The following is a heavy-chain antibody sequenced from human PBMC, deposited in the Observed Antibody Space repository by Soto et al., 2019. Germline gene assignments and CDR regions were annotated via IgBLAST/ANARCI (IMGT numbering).Heavy chain of an antibody. CDR3: AKDLVPPPPILTPVWNYYGMDV. CDR1: GFTFSSYA. J-gene: IGHJ6*02. D-gene: IGHD3-9*01. CDR2: ISYDGSNK. V-gene: IGHV3-30-3*01. Sequence: SLRLSCAASGFTFSSYAMHWVRQAPGKGLEWVAVISYDGSNKYYADSVKGRFTISRDNSKNTLYLQMNSLRAEDTAVYYCAKDLVPPPPILTPVWNYYGMDVWGQGTTVTVSS.